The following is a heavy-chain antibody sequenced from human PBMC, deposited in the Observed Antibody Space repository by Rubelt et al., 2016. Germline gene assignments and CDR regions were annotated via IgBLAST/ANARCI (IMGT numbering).Heavy chain of an antibody. CDR1: GGSFSGYY. CDR2: ITHSGST. D-gene: IGHD5-24*01. Sequence: QVQLQQWGAGLLKPSETLSLTCAVSGGSFSGYYWSWLCQPPGKGLEWIGEITHSGSTNYHPSLKCRLTISVDTPKNRFSLRLSAVAAADAALYYCAGFRSDGYNYPDLDYWGQGTLVTVSS. CDR3: AGFRSDGYNYPDLDY. J-gene: IGHJ4*02. V-gene: IGHV4-34*01.